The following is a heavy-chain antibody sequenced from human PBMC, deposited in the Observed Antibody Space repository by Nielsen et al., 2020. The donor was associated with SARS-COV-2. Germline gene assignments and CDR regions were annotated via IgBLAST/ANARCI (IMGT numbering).Heavy chain of an antibody. D-gene: IGHD3-22*01. J-gene: IGHJ6*02. CDR2: ISYDGNNK. CDR3: ARENYFDSTAYYWVRYYGMDV. V-gene: IGHV3-30-3*01. CDR1: GFTFINYP. Sequence: GESLKISCAASGFTFINYPLHWVRQAPGKGLEWVAGISYDGNNKYYTDSVKGRFTISRDSSKNTLYLQMNSLRAEDTAVYYCARENYFDSTAYYWVRYYGMDVWGQGTTVTVSS.